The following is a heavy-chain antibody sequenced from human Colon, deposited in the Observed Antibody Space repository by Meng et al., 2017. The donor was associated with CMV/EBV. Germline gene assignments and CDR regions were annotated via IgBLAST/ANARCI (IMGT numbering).Heavy chain of an antibody. J-gene: IGHJ4*02. CDR3: ARVVKQLLGGHFDY. V-gene: IGHV1-8*03. CDR1: GYTFTSYD. D-gene: IGHD2-2*01. Sequence: ASVKVSCKASGYTFTSYDINWVRQATGQGLEWMGWMNPNSGNTGYAQKFQGRVTITADKSTSTAYMELSSLRSEDTAVYYCARVVKQLLGGHFDYWGQGTLVTVSS. CDR2: MNPNSGNT.